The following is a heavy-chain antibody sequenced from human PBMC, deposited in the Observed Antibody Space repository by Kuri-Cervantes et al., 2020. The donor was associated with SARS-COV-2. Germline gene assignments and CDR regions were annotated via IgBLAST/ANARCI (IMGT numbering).Heavy chain of an antibody. CDR2: IYHSGTT. Sequence: SETLSLTCTVSGSSVSSPNYWGWLRQPPGKGLEWIGSIYHSGTTYYNPSLKSRVTLSVDTSKNHFSLRLSSLTAADTAVYYCAKESLLPSPGFGVVITEGGFDYWGQGTLVTVSS. J-gene: IGHJ4*02. CDR1: GSSVSSPNY. CDR3: AKESLLPSPGFGVVITEGGFDY. D-gene: IGHD3-3*01. V-gene: IGHV4-38-2*02.